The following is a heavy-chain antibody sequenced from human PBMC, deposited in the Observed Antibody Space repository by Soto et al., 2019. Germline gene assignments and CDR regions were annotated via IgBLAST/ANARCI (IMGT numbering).Heavy chain of an antibody. CDR1: GDSLTTNKW. V-gene: IGHV4-4*02. J-gene: IGHJ4*02. Sequence: SETLSLTGAVSGDSLTTNKWWSWVRQSPGKGLEWIGEIYHSGIANFNPSLKSRVTMSVDTSKNQFSLILSSVTAADTAIYYCARDVAVPGESDRFDYWGQGTLVTVSS. D-gene: IGHD6-19*01. CDR3: ARDVAVPGESDRFDY. CDR2: IYHSGIA.